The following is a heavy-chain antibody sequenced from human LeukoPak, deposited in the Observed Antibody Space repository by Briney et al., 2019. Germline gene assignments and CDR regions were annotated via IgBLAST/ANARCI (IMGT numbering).Heavy chain of an antibody. Sequence: DPGGSLRLSCAASGFTFSGYEMNWVRQVPGKGLEWVSCITTSSNTYYADSVRGRFTISRDNAKSSLYLQVNSLRADDTAIYYCARNAFDSWGQGTRVTVPS. CDR2: ITTSSNT. CDR1: GFTFSGYE. J-gene: IGHJ3*01. CDR3: ARNAFDS. V-gene: IGHV3-48*03.